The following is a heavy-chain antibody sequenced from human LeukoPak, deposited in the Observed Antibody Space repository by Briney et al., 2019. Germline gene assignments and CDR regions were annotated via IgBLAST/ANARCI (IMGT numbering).Heavy chain of an antibody. J-gene: IGHJ5*02. CDR3: ARDHGLYCSSTSCYTLWFDP. CDR1: GGTFSSYA. D-gene: IGHD2-2*02. Sequence: SVKVSCKASGGTFSSYAISWVRQAPGQGLEWMGGIIPIFGTANYAQKFQGRVTITTDESTSTAYMELSSLRSEDTAVYYCARDHGLYCSSTSCYTLWFDPWGQGTLVTVSS. V-gene: IGHV1-69*05. CDR2: IIPIFGTA.